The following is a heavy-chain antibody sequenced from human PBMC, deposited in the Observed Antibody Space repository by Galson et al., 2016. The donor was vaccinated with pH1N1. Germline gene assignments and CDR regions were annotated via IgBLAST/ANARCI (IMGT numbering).Heavy chain of an antibody. CDR3: ARDVRISLWLPDF. CDR1: GYTFTNYG. J-gene: IGHJ4*02. D-gene: IGHD5-18*01. Sequence: SVKVSCKASGYTFTNYGITWVRQAPGQGLEWMAWMSAYNGNTNYAQKFQGRVTMATDTSTNTAYMDLRNLTSDDTAVYYCARDVRISLWLPDFWGQGTLVTVSS. V-gene: IGHV1-18*01. CDR2: MSAYNGNT.